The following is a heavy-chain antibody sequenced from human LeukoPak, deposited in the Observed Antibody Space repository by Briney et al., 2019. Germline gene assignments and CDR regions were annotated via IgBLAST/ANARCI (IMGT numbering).Heavy chain of an antibody. CDR3: AKGPPRGKYYYMDV. CDR2: IGTASDT. V-gene: IGHV3-13*01. CDR1: GFTFSSFD. Sequence: GGSLRLSCAASGFTFSSFDMHWVRQPTGQGPEWVSTIGTASDTYYPGSVEGRFTLSRDNAKNSLYLQMNSLTAGDTAVYYCAKGPPRGKYYYMDVWGKGTTVTVSS. J-gene: IGHJ6*03. D-gene: IGHD1-1*01.